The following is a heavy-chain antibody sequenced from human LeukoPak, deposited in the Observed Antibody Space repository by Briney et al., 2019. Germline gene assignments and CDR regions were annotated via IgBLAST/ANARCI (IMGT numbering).Heavy chain of an antibody. Sequence: GGSLRLSCAASGFSFNSYWMSWVRQAPGTGLEWVANIRQDGSERYYADSLKGRFTISRDNAKNSLYLQMNSLRAEDTAMYYCARGIYCGGDCSPTLFDYWGQGTLVTVSS. CDR1: GFSFNSYW. CDR3: ARGIYCGGDCSPTLFDY. CDR2: IRQDGSER. V-gene: IGHV3-7*01. D-gene: IGHD2-21*02. J-gene: IGHJ4*02.